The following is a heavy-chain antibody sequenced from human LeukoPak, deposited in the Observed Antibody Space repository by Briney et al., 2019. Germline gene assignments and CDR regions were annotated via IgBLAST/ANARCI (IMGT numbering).Heavy chain of an antibody. D-gene: IGHD6-6*01. J-gene: IGHJ6*02. CDR1: GFTFSSYS. CDR3: ARGSLASEYSSRDYYYGMDV. Sequence: GGSLRLSCAASGFTFSSYSMNWVRQAPGKGLEWVSSISSSSSYIYYADSVKGRFTISRDNAKNSLYLQMNSLRAEDTAVYYCARGSLASEYSSRDYYYGMDVWGPGTTVTVSS. CDR2: ISSSSSYI. V-gene: IGHV3-21*01.